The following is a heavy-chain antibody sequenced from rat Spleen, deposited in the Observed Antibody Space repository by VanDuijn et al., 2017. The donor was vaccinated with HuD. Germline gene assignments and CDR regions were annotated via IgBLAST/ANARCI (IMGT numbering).Heavy chain of an antibody. J-gene: IGHJ2*01. V-gene: IGHV5-20*01. CDR1: GFTFSDYY. CDR2: ISYDGGST. Sequence: EVQLVESGGGLVQPGRSLKLSCAASGFTFSDYYMAWVRQAPTKGLEWVASISYDGGSTYYRDSVKGRFTISKDNAKSSLYLQIDSLRYEDTATYYCTKDRDYVDYWGQGVMVTVTS. CDR3: TKDRDYVDY.